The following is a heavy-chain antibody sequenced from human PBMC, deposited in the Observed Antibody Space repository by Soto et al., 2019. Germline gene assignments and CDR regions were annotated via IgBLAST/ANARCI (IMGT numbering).Heavy chain of an antibody. V-gene: IGHV4-30-4*01. D-gene: IGHD5-18*01. CDR2: IYYSGST. Sequence: SETLSLTCTVSGGSISSGDYYWSWIRQPPGKGLEWIGYIYYSGSTYYNPSLKSRVTISVDTSKNQFSLKLSSATAADTAVYYCARSTAPGAFDIWGQGTMVTVSS. J-gene: IGHJ3*02. CDR3: ARSTAPGAFDI. CDR1: GGSISSGDYY.